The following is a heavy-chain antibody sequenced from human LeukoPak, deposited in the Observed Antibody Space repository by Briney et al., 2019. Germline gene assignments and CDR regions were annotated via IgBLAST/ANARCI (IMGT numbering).Heavy chain of an antibody. J-gene: IGHJ4*02. CDR2: IYHSGST. D-gene: IGHD2-2*02. CDR3: ARGTIVPAAIQGAIRGYYFDY. V-gene: IGHV4-30-2*01. Sequence: PSETLSLTCAVSGGSISSGGYSWSWIRQPPGKGLEWIGYIYHSGSTYYNPSLKSRVTVSVDRSKNQFSLKLSSVTAADTAVYYCARGTIVPAAIQGAIRGYYFDYWGQGTLVTVSS. CDR1: GGSISSGGYS.